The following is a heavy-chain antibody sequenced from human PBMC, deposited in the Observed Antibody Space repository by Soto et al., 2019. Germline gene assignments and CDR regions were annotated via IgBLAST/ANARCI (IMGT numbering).Heavy chain of an antibody. Sequence: QVQLVESGGGVVQPGRSLRLSCAASGFTFSTYGIHWVRQAPGKGLEWVAVISYDGSNKFYADSVKGRFAFSRYNSKNTLYLQMNSLRAEDSAVYYCAKYESYYYYGMDVWGQGSTVTVSS. D-gene: IGHD2-8*01. J-gene: IGHJ6*02. CDR2: ISYDGSNK. V-gene: IGHV3-30*18. CDR1: GFTFSTYG. CDR3: AKYESYYYYGMDV.